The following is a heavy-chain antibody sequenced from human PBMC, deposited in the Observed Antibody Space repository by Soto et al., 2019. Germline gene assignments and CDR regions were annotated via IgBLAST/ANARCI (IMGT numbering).Heavy chain of an antibody. J-gene: IGHJ4*02. D-gene: IGHD6-13*01. CDR1: GYTFTSYD. V-gene: IGHV1-8*01. CDR2: MNPNSGNT. Sequence: ASVKVSCKASGYTFTSYDINWVRQATGQGLEWMGWMNPNSGNTGYARKFQGRVTMARNTSISTAYMELSSLRSEDTAVYYCAREGAAAGRRFDYWGQGTLVTVSS. CDR3: AREGAAAGRRFDY.